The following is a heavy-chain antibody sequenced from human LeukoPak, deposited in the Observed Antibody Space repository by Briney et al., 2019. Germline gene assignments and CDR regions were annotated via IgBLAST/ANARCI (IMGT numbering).Heavy chain of an antibody. CDR1: GGSISSSSYY. CDR2: IYYSGST. Sequence: KPSETLSLTCTVSGGSISSSSYYWGWIRQPPGKGLEWIGSIYYSGSTYYNPSLKSRVTISVDTSKNQLSLKLSSVTAADTAVYYCARRGYSSSWIDYWGQGTLVTVSS. CDR3: ARRGYSSSWIDY. J-gene: IGHJ4*02. V-gene: IGHV4-39*01. D-gene: IGHD6-13*01.